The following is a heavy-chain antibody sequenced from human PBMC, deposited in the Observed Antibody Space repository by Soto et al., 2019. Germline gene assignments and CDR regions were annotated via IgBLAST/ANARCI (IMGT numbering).Heavy chain of an antibody. D-gene: IGHD4-17*01. J-gene: IGHJ4*02. V-gene: IGHV4-31*03. Sequence: PSETLSLTCTVSGVSICKDVYYWTWIRQYRGKGLEWVGYIYYTGSTYYNPSLTSRVMMSVDTSKNQFSLKLSSVTAADTAVYYCARQEYGDYVFLDYWGQGTLVTVSS. CDR2: IYYTGST. CDR1: GVSICKDVYY. CDR3: ARQEYGDYVFLDY.